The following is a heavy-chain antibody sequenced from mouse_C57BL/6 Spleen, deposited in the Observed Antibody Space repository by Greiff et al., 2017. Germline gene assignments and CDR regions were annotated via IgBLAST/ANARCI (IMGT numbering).Heavy chain of an antibody. CDR3: ARGRGEINYAMDY. V-gene: IGHV1-54*01. Sequence: QVHVKQSGAELVRPGTSVKVSCKASGYAFTNYLIEWVKQRPGQGLEWIGVINPGSGGTNYNEKFKGKATLTADKSSSTAYMQLSSLTSEDSAVYFCARGRGEINYAMDYWGQGTSVTVSS. CDR2: INPGSGGT. CDR1: GYAFTNYL. D-gene: IGHD6-1*01. J-gene: IGHJ4*01.